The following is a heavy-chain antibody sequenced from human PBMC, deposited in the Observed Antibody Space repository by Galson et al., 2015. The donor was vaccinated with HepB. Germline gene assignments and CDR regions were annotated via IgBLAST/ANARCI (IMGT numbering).Heavy chain of an antibody. V-gene: IGHV2-26*01. D-gene: IGHD2-2*01. Sequence: PALVKPTQTLTLTCTVSGFLLSNARMGVSWIRQPPGKALEWLANIFLNDEKSYSTSLKSRLTISKDTSKSQVVLTMTNMDPVDTATYYCARMGGPAATYFDYWGQGTLVTVSS. CDR3: ARMGGPAATYFDY. CDR1: GFLLSNARMG. CDR2: IFLNDEK. J-gene: IGHJ4*02.